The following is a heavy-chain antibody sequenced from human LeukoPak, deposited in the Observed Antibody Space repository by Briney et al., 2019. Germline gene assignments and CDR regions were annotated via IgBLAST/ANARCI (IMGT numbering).Heavy chain of an antibody. J-gene: IGHJ4*02. CDR3: ATYYAGQGGSGY. CDR1: GASISSGAYH. CDR2: WTGYSGNT. V-gene: IGHV4-30-4*01. D-gene: IGHD3-10*01. Sequence: SETLSLTGTVSGASISSGAYHWSWIRQAPGKGLEWIGQWTGYSGNTDYNPSLKSRATISLDTSKNQFSLRLNSVTTADTAVYFCATYYAGQGGSGYWGQGTLVTVSS.